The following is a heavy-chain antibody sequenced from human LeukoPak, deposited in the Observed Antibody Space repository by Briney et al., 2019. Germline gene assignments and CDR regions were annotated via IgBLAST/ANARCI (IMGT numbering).Heavy chain of an antibody. Sequence: GESLKISCKASGYSFANYWIAWVRQMPGKGLEWMGIVYPANSDTRYSPSFQGQVTISADKSISTAYLQWSSLKASDTAMYYCARHREALLWFGELYHNWFDPWGQGTLVTVSS. CDR3: ARHREALLWFGELYHNWFDP. CDR2: VYPANSDT. D-gene: IGHD3-10*01. J-gene: IGHJ5*02. V-gene: IGHV5-51*01. CDR1: GYSFANYW.